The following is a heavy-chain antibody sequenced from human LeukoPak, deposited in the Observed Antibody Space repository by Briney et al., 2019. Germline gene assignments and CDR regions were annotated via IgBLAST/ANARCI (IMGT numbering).Heavy chain of an antibody. CDR3: ARQKCTSTSCLTKNAFDI. J-gene: IGHJ4*02. D-gene: IGHD2-2*01. CDR2: IYTSGST. V-gene: IGHV4-4*09. Sequence: SETLSLTCTVSGSISGYYWSWIRQPPGKGLEWIGYIYTSGSTNYNPSLESRVTISVDTSKNQFSLDLSSVTAADTAVYYCARQKCTSTSCLTKNAFDIWGQGTLVTISS. CDR1: GSISGYY.